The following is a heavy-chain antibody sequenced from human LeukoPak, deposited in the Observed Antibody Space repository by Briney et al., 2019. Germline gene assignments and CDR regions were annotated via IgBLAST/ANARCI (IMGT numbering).Heavy chain of an antibody. V-gene: IGHV3-20*04. CDR2: INWNGGST. D-gene: IGHD5-24*01. CDR3: ARDVEMATITDAFDI. J-gene: IGHJ3*02. CDR1: GFTFDDYG. Sequence: PGGSLRLSCAASGFTFDDYGMSWVRHAPGKGLEWVSGINWNGGSTGYADSVKGRFTISRDNAKNSLYLQMNSLRAEDTALYYCARDVEMATITDAFDIWGQGTMVTVSS.